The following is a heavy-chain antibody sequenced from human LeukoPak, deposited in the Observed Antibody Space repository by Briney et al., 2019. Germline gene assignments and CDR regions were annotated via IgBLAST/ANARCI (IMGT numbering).Heavy chain of an antibody. J-gene: IGHJ4*02. CDR3: ARDFCSRQFDY. CDR2: IYVDGST. Sequence: GGSLRLSCAASGFTVSSNYMSWVRQAPGKGLEWVSVIYVDGSTYYADSVQGRFTISRDNSKNTLYLQMNSLTAEDTAVYYCARDFCSRQFDYWGQGALVTVSS. V-gene: IGHV3-53*01. D-gene: IGHD6-13*01. CDR1: GFTVSSNY.